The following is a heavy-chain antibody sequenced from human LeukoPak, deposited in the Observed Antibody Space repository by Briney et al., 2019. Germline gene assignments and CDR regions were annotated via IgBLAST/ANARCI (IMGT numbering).Heavy chain of an antibody. CDR1: GGSISSSGYS. V-gene: IGHV4-39*01. J-gene: IGHJ5*02. CDR3: ARHGCSAGSCSLAWFDP. D-gene: IGHD2-15*01. Sequence: SETLSLTCTVSGGSISSSGYSWGWIRQPPGRGLEWIGTIYYSGNTYYNPSLKSRVTVSLDTSKSEFSLKLSSVTAADTAMYYCARHGCSAGSCSLAWFDPWGQGTLVTVSS. CDR2: IYYSGNT.